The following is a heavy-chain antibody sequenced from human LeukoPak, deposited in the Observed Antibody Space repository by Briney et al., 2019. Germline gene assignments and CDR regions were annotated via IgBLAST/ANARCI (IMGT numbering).Heavy chain of an antibody. CDR1: GYTFTSYG. CDR2: ISAYNGNT. V-gene: IGHV1-18*01. CDR3: ARMSDILTGYYSHFDY. J-gene: IGHJ4*02. D-gene: IGHD3-9*01. Sequence: ASVKVSCNASGYTFTSYGISWVRQAPGQGLEWMGWISAYNGNTNYAQKLQGRVTMTTDTSTSTAYMELRSLRSDDTAVYYCARMSDILTGYYSHFDYWGQGTLVTVSS.